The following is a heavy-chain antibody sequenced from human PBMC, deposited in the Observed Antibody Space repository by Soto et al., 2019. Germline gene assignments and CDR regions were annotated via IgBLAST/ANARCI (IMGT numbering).Heavy chain of an antibody. CDR3: PKDGQWLDVNFDY. CDR1: GFTFSSSA. J-gene: IGHJ4*02. V-gene: IGHV3-23*01. Sequence: GGSLRLSCTASGFTFSSSAMSWVRQAPGKGLEWVSISSASGGSTYHADSVKGRFSISRDNSKNTLYLQMTRLRTEDTAVYYCPKDGQWLDVNFDYWGQGALVTVSS. D-gene: IGHD6-19*01. CDR2: SSASGGST.